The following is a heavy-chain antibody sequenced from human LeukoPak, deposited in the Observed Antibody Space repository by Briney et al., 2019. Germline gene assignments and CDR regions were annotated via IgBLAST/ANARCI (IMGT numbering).Heavy chain of an antibody. V-gene: IGHV3-20*04. D-gene: IGHD2-15*01. CDR3: ARGGCSGGSCYSHYLDYYMDV. CDR2: INWNGGST. CDR1: GFTFDDYG. J-gene: IGHJ6*03. Sequence: PVGSLRLSCAASGFTFDDYGMSWVRQAPGKGLEWVSGINWNGGSTGYADSVKGRFTISRDNAKNSLYLQMNSLRAEDTALYYCARGGCSGGSCYSHYLDYYMDVWGKGTTVTVSS.